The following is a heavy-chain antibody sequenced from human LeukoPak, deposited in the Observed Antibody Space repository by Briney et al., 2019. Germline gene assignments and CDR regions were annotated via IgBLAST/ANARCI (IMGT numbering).Heavy chain of an antibody. CDR1: GFTFSSYW. D-gene: IGHD6-13*01. J-gene: IGHJ4*02. CDR2: IKQDGSEK. V-gene: IGHV3-7*03. Sequence: GGSLRLSCAASGFTFSSYWMTWVRQAPGKGLEWVANIKQDGSEKYHVDSVKGRFTISRDNAKNSLYLQMNSLRAEDTAVYYCVAAGYPLHYWGQGTLVTVSS. CDR3: VAAGYPLHY.